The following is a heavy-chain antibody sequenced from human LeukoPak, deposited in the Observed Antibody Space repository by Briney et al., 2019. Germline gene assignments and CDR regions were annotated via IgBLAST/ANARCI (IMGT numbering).Heavy chain of an antibody. D-gene: IGHD6-13*01. V-gene: IGHV4-59*01. J-gene: IGHJ6*03. CDR3: ARGIAAAGSDYYYYYMDV. CDR2: IYYSGST. CDR1: GGSISSYY. Sequence: PSETLSLTCTVSGGSISSYYWSWIRQPPGEGLEWIGYIYYSGSTNYNPSLKNRVTISVDTSKNQFSLKMSSVTAADKAVYYCARGIAAAGSDYYYYYMDVWGKGTTVTVSS.